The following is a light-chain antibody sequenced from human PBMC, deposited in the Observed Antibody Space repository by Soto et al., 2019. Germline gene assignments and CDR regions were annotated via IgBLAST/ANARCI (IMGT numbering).Light chain of an antibody. Sequence: DIQLTQSPSFLSASVGDRVTITCRASQGISSYLAWYQQKPGKAPKVLISAASTLQSGVPSRFSGSGSGTEFTLTISSLQPEDFASYYCQQLGTFGGGTKVEIK. CDR1: QGISSY. CDR3: QQLGT. CDR2: AAS. J-gene: IGKJ4*01. V-gene: IGKV1-9*01.